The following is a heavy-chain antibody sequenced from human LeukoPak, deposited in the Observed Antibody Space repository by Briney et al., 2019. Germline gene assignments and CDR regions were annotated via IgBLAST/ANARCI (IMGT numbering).Heavy chain of an antibody. V-gene: IGHV4-59*08. Sequence: SETLSLTCTVSGCSISSYYWSWIRQPPGKGLEWIGYIYYSGSTNYNPSLKSRVAISVDTSKNQFSLKLSSVTAADTAVYYCARGITIFGVVIQNWFDPWGQGTLVTVSS. CDR3: ARGITIFGVVIQNWFDP. CDR2: IYYSGST. J-gene: IGHJ5*02. D-gene: IGHD3-3*01. CDR1: GCSISSYY.